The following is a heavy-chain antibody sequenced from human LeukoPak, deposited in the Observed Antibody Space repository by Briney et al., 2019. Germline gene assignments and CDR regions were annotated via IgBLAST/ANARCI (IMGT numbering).Heavy chain of an antibody. CDR1: GFTFSSYA. CDR2: ISGSGGST. D-gene: IGHD3-10*01. Sequence: GGSLRLSCAASGFTFSSYAMTWVRQAPGKGLDWVSAISGSGGSTYYADSVKGRFTISRDNSKNTLYLQMNSLRAEDTAVYYCARESHLYYYGMDVWGQGTTVTVSS. J-gene: IGHJ6*02. V-gene: IGHV3-23*01. CDR3: ARESHLYYYGMDV.